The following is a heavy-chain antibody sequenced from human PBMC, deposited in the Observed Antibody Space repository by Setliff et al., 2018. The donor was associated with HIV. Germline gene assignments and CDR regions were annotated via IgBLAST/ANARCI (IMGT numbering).Heavy chain of an antibody. Sequence: GASVKVSCKASGYTFTSYAMHWVRQAPGQRLEWMGWINAGNGNTKYSQKFQGRVTITRDTSASTAYMELSSLRSEDTAVYYCARDGGGSIVVVPAAPSYGMDVWGQGTTVTVSS. CDR1: GYTFTSYA. CDR2: INAGNGNT. CDR3: ARDGGGSIVVVPAAPSYGMDV. J-gene: IGHJ6*02. D-gene: IGHD2-2*01. V-gene: IGHV1-3*01.